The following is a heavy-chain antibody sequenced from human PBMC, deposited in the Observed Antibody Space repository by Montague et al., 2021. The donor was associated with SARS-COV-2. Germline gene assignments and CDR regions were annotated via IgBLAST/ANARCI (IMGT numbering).Heavy chain of an antibody. J-gene: IGHJ2*01. CDR1: GFSLSTSGVG. Sequence: VKPTQTLTLTCTFSGFSLSTSGVGVGWIRQPPGKALEWLALTYWDDDKRYSPSLKSRLTITKDTSKNQVVLTMTNMDPVDTATYYCAQKTGLRYFDWLFQTNPTGGYFDLWGRGTLVTVSS. D-gene: IGHD3-9*01. CDR3: AQKTGLRYFDWLFQTNPTGGYFDL. V-gene: IGHV2-5*02. CDR2: TYWDDDK.